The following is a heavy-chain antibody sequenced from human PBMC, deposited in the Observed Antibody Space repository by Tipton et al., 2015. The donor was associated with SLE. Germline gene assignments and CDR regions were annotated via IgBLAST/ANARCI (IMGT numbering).Heavy chain of an antibody. J-gene: IGHJ4*02. Sequence: TLSLTCAVYGGSFSGYYWSWIRQHPGKGLEWIGYIYYSGSTYYNPSLKSRVTISVDTSKNQFSLKLSSVTAADTAVYYCARASAGGGGSWREDYWGQGTLVTVSS. V-gene: IGHV4-31*11. CDR2: IYYSGST. CDR3: ARASAGGGGSWREDY. D-gene: IGHD2-15*01. CDR1: GGSFSGYY.